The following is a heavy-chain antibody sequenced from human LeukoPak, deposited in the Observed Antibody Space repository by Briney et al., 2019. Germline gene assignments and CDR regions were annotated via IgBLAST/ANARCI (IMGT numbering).Heavy chain of an antibody. CDR2: ITGSSSTI. J-gene: IGHJ4*02. V-gene: IGHV3-48*04. Sequence: GGSLRLSCAASGFTFSGYGMNWVRQAPGKGLEWLSYITGSSSTIYYADSVKGRFTISRDNAENSLYLQMNSLRAEDTAVYYCARDDYVTYWGQGTLVTVSS. D-gene: IGHD4-17*01. CDR3: ARDDYVTY. CDR1: GFTFSGYG.